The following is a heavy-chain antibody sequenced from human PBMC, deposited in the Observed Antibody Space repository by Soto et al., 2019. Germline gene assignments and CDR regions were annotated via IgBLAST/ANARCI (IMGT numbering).Heavy chain of an antibody. V-gene: IGHV1-46*01. CDR3: AASGYYYVDYYYYYGMDV. J-gene: IGHJ6*02. CDR1: GYTLTSYY. CDR2: INPSGGSA. Sequence: ASVKVSCKASGYTLTSYYMHWVRQAPGQGLEWMGIINPSGGSANYAQKFQGRVTITADKSTSTAYMELSSLRSEDTAVYYCAASGYYYVDYYYYYGMDVWGQGTTVTVSS. D-gene: IGHD3-22*01.